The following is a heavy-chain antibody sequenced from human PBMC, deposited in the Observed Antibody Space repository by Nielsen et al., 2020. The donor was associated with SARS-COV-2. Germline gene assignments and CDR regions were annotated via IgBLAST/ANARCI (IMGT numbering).Heavy chain of an antibody. CDR3: ARDYFGSGRMGY. D-gene: IGHD3-10*01. V-gene: IGHV1-18*01. CDR2: ISPYNGNT. CDR1: GYTFSNFG. Sequence: ASVKVSCKASGYTFSNFGINWVRQAPGQGLEWMGWISPYNGNTNYAQKVQGRVTVTTDTSTSTAYMELRSLRSDDTAVYYCARDYFGSGRMGYWGQGTLVTASS. J-gene: IGHJ4*02.